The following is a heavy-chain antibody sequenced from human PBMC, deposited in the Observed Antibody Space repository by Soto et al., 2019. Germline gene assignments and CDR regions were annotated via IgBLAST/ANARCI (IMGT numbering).Heavy chain of an antibody. V-gene: IGHV1-69*01. CDR2: IIPIFGTA. J-gene: IGHJ4*02. CDR3: ARDTRQIATQGGDY. CDR1: GGTFSSYA. Sequence: QVQLVQSGAEVKKPGSSVKVSCKASGGTFSSYAISWVRQAPGQGLEWMGGIIPIFGTANYAQKFQGRVTITADESTRRAYMELSRLRSEDTAVYYWARDTRQIATQGGDYWGQGTLVTVSS. D-gene: IGHD6-6*01.